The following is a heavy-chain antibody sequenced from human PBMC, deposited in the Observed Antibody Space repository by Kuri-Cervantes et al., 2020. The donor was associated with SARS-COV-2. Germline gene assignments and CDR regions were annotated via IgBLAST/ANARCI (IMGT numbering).Heavy chain of an antibody. CDR1: GFTFSSYG. J-gene: IGHJ4*02. Sequence: GESLKISCAASGFTFSSYGMHWVRQAPGKGLEWVAFIRYEGSNKYYADSVKGRFTISRDNSKNTLYLQMNSLRAEDTAVYYCARGRFRDYWGQGTLVTVSS. D-gene: IGHD2-21*01. CDR3: ARGRFRDY. V-gene: IGHV3-30*02. CDR2: IRYEGSNK.